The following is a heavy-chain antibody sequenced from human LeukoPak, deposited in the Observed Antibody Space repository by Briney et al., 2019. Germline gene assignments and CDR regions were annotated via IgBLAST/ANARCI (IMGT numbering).Heavy chain of an antibody. D-gene: IGHD6-13*01. V-gene: IGHV3-15*01. CDR2: IKSKTDGGTT. CDR1: GFTFSNAW. Sequence: PGGSLRLSCAASGFTFSNAWMSWVRQAPGKGLEWVGRIKSKTDGGTTDYAAPVKGRFTISRDNAKNSLYLQMNSLRAEDTAVYYCARDPGTDGSSWYVLDNWGQGTLVTVSA. CDR3: ARDPGTDGSSWYVLDN. J-gene: IGHJ4*02.